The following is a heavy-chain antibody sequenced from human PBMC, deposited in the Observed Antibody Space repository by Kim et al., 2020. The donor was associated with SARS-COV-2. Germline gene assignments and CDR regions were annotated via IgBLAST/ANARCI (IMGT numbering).Heavy chain of an antibody. V-gene: IGHV3-48*03. D-gene: IGHD3-10*01. Sequence: GGSLRLSCAASGFTFSNYEMNWVRQAPGKGLEWVAHISRGGSGFLYADFVKGRFTISRDDARNSLYLQMNSLRAEDTAIFYCARDLHMVRGIFAYFYGMDVWGQGTTVTVSS. J-gene: IGHJ6*02. CDR2: ISRGGSGF. CDR1: GFTFSNYE. CDR3: ARDLHMVRGIFAYFYGMDV.